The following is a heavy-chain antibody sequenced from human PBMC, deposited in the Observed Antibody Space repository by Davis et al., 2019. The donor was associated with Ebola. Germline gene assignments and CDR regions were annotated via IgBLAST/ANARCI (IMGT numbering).Heavy chain of an antibody. CDR1: GGSISSSSYY. CDR2: TSSSGST. CDR3: ARHDRYSGQNYGMDV. J-gene: IGHJ6*02. Sequence: SETLSLTCTVSGGSISSSSYYWGWIRQPPGKGPEWIGRTSSSGSTYYNPSLKSRVTISVDTSKNQFSLTLSSVTAADTAVYYCARHDRYSGQNYGMDVWGQGTTVTVSS. V-gene: IGHV4-39*01. D-gene: IGHD5-12*01.